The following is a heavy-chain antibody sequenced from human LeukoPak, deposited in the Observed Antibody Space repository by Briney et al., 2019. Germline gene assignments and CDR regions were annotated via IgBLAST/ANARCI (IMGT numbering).Heavy chain of an antibody. Sequence: GGSLRLSCAASGFTFDDYAMHWVRQAPGKGLEWVSGISWNSGSIGYADSVKGRFTISRDNAKNSLYLQMNSLRAEDTALYYCANDNDGDGSNWSFDYWGQGTLVTVSS. J-gene: IGHJ4*02. V-gene: IGHV3-9*01. D-gene: IGHD5-24*01. CDR1: GFTFDDYA. CDR3: ANDNDGDGSNWSFDY. CDR2: ISWNSGSI.